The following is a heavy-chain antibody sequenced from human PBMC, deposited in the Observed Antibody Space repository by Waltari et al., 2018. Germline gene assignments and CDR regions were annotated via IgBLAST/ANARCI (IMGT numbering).Heavy chain of an antibody. D-gene: IGHD2-15*01. V-gene: IGHV3-21*01. Sequence: EVQLVGSGGGLVKPGGSLRLSCAASGFAFSSYTLHWFRQAPGKGLEWFSSISSGSTFIYYADSVKGRFTISRDNAKNSLYLQMNSLRAEDTAVYYCAREWGVMVGTAGYYLDYWGQGTLVTVSS. CDR3: AREWGVMVGTAGYYLDY. CDR1: GFAFSSYT. CDR2: ISSGSTFI. J-gene: IGHJ4*02.